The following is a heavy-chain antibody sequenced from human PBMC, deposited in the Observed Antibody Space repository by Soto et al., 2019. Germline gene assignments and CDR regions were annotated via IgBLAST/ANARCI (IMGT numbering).Heavy chain of an antibody. D-gene: IGHD2-15*01. Sequence: QVQLVQSGAEEKKPGASVKISCKTSGYTFTSYAVHWVRQAPGQRLEWMGWSNAVNGNTEYSQKLQGRVTITRDTSARTAYMELNSRRAEVTAVYYCARAAYCDYWGQGSLVTVSS. CDR1: GYTFTSYA. J-gene: IGHJ4*02. CDR2: SNAVNGNT. V-gene: IGHV1-3*05. CDR3: ARAAYCDY.